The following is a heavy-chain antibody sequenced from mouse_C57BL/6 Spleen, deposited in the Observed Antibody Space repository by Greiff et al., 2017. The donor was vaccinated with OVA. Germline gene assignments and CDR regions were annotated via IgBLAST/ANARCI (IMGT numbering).Heavy chain of an antibody. V-gene: IGHV1-55*01. Sequence: VKLQQPGAELVKPGASVKMSCKASGYTFTSYWITWVKQRPGQGLEWIGDLYPGSGSTNYNEKFKSKATLTVDTSSSTAYLPLSSLTSEDSAVDYCAREVDHGYFFDYWGQGTTLTVSS. J-gene: IGHJ2*01. CDR1: GYTFTSYW. D-gene: IGHD2-2*01. CDR3: AREVDHGYFFDY. CDR2: LYPGSGST.